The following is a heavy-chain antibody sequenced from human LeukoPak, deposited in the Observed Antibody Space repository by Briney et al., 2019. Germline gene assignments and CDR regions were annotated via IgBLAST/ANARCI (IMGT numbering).Heavy chain of an antibody. J-gene: IGHJ4*02. Sequence: GGSLRLSCVASGFTFEDFAMSWVRQAPGKGLEWVAGITWNGDDRGYADSVKGRFTISRDNAKSSLFLQMNSLRVEDTAIYYCASLADYWGQGTLVTVSS. CDR2: ITWNGDDR. CDR1: GFTFEDFA. V-gene: IGHV3-20*04. CDR3: ASLADY.